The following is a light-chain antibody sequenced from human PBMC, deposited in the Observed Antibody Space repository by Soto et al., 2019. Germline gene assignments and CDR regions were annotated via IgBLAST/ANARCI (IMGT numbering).Light chain of an antibody. J-gene: IGLJ7*01. CDR3: QSYDTSLSGLV. CDR2: SNT. Sequence: QSVLTQPPSVSGAPGQRVTISCTGSSSNIGSGYDVHWYQHLPRIAPRLLIYSNTNRSSGVPDRFSGSNSGTSASLAITGLQAEDEATSYCQSYDTSLSGLVFGGGTQLTVL. V-gene: IGLV1-40*01. CDR1: SSNIGSGYD.